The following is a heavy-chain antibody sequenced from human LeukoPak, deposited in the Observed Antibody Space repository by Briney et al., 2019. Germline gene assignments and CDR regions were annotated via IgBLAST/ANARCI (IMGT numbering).Heavy chain of an antibody. CDR2: IYHSGST. CDR3: ARVPMNIEMTTIKGYYFGY. D-gene: IGHD5-24*01. J-gene: IGHJ4*02. V-gene: IGHV4-34*01. CDR1: GGSFSGYY. Sequence: KPSETLSLTCAVFGGSFSGYYWNWIRQPPGKGLEWLGDIYHSGSTNYNPSLKSRVTISVDTSRNQFSLNLNSVTAADTAVYYCARVPMNIEMTTIKGYYFGYWGQGTLVTVSS.